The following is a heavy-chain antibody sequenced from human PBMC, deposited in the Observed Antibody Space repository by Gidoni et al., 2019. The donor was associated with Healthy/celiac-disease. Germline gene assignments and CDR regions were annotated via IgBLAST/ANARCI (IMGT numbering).Heavy chain of an antibody. CDR2: IWYDGSNK. D-gene: IGHD5-12*01. V-gene: IGHV3-33*01. CDR1: GFTFSSYG. J-gene: IGHJ3*02. Sequence: QVQLVESGGAVVQPGRSLRLSCAASGFTFSSYGMHWVRQAPGKGLEWVAVIWYDGSNKYYADSVKGRFTISRDNSKNTLYLQMNSLRAEDTAVYYCARARFGGYSGYEDAFDIWGQGTMVTVSS. CDR3: ARARFGGYSGYEDAFDI.